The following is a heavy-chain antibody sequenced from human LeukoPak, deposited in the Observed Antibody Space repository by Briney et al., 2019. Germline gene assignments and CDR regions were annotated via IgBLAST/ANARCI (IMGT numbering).Heavy chain of an antibody. CDR2: IYHSGST. CDR3: ARDYGDYQPGAFDI. D-gene: IGHD4-17*01. J-gene: IGHJ3*02. V-gene: IGHV4-30-2*01. CDR1: GGSISSGGYS. Sequence: SQTLSLTCAVSGGSISSGGYSWSWIRQPPGKGLEWIGYIYHSGSTYYNPSLKSRVTISVDRSKNQFSLKLSSVTAADTAVYYCARDYGDYQPGAFDIWGQGTMVTVSS.